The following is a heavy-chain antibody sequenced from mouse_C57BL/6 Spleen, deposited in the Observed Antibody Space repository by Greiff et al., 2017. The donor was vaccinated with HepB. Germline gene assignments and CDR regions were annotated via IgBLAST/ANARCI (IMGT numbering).Heavy chain of an antibody. CDR3: ATYYVGRDPYFDY. D-gene: IGHD2-10*01. V-gene: IGHV1-82*01. Sequence: QVQLQQSGPELVKPGASVKISCKASGYAFSSSWMNWVKQRPGKGLEWIGRIYPGDGDTNYNGKFKGKATLTADKSSSTAYMQLSSLTSEDSAVYFCATYYVGRDPYFDYWGQGTTLTVSS. CDR1: GYAFSSSW. CDR2: IYPGDGDT. J-gene: IGHJ2*01.